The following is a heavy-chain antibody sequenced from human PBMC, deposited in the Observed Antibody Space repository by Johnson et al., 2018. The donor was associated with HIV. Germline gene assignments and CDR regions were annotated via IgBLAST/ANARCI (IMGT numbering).Heavy chain of an antibody. V-gene: IGHV3-11*04. J-gene: IGHJ3*01. CDR3: ARESTPWGGDYVGYSFDL. D-gene: IGHD4-17*01. CDR1: GFTFRDYY. Sequence: QVQLVESGGGLVKPGGSLRLYCAASGFTFRDYYMNWMRQAPGKGLEWISHISSSGTSIFYADSVKGRFTISRDNAKKLLYIQMSGLTGEDTATYYCARESTPWGGDYVGYSFDLWGQGTTVTVTS. CDR2: ISSSGTSI.